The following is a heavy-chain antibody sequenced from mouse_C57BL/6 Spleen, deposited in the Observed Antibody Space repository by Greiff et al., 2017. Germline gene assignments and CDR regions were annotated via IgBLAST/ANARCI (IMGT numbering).Heavy chain of an antibody. J-gene: IGHJ4*01. CDR2: ISDGGSYT. D-gene: IGHD2-4*01. CDR1: GFTFSSYA. CDR3: ARDDYDYYYAMDH. Sequence: EVKLVESGGGLVKPGGSLKLSCAASGFTFSSYAMSWVRQTPEKRLEWVATISDGGSYTYYPDNVKGRFTISRDNAKNNLYLQMSHLKSEDTAMYYCARDDYDYYYAMDHWGQGTSVTVSS. V-gene: IGHV5-4*01.